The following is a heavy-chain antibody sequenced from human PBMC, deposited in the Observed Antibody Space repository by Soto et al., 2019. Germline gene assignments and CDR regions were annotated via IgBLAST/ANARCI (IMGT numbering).Heavy chain of an antibody. CDR2: IYYNGNT. CDR1: GGAINDHY. D-gene: IGHD3-9*01. CDR3: ARVRTGYFDY. J-gene: IGHJ4*02. Sequence: ASETLSLTCTLSGGAINDHYWSFIRQPPGKGLEWIGYIYYNGNTNYNPSLESRVTISVDRSRNQFSLRLTSLTAADTAVYCCARVRTGYFDYWGRGALVTVSS. V-gene: IGHV4-59*11.